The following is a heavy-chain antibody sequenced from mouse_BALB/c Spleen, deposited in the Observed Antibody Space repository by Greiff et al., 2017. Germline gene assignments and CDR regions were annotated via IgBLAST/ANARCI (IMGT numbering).Heavy chain of an antibody. D-gene: IGHD3-1*01. V-gene: IGHV14-3*02. J-gene: IGHJ2*01. Sequence: VQLKESGAELVKPGASVKLSCTASGFNIKDTYMHWVKQRPEQGLEWIGRIDPANGNTKYDPKFQGKATITADTSSNTAYLQLSSLTSEDTAVYYCARARGYYFDYWGQGTTLTVSS. CDR1: GFNIKDTY. CDR2: IDPANGNT. CDR3: ARARGYYFDY.